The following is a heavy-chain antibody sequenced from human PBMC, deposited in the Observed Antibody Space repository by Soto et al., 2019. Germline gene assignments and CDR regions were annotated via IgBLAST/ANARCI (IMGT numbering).Heavy chain of an antibody. J-gene: IGHJ6*02. CDR2: ISSSGSTI. D-gene: IGHD4-17*01. CDR1: GFTFSYYY. CDR3: ARVLYGGNSRYYYGMDV. V-gene: IGHV3-11*01. Sequence: GGSLRLSCAASGFTFSYYYMSWIRQAPGKGLEWVSYISSSGSTIYYADPVKGRFTISRDNAKNSLYLQMNSLRAEDTAVYYCARVLYGGNSRYYYGMDVWGQGTTVTVSS.